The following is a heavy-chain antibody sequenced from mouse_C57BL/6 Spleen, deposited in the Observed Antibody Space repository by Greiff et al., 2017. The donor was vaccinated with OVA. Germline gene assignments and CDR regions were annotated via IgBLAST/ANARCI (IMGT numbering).Heavy chain of an antibody. CDR2: ISYDGSN. V-gene: IGHV3-6*01. CDR1: GYSITSGYY. J-gene: IGHJ3*01. Sequence: EVKLQESGPGLVKPSQSLSLTCSVTGYSITSGYYWNWIRQFPGNKLEWMGYISYDGSNNYNPSLKNRISITRDTSKNQFFLKLNSVTTEDTATYYCARDGYDPFAYWGQGTLVTVSA. CDR3: ARDGYDPFAY. D-gene: IGHD2-2*01.